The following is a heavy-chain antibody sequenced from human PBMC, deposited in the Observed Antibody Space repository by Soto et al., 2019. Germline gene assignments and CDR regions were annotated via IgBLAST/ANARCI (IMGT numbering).Heavy chain of an antibody. CDR3: AKDFQGRGRIQLWLLFCGMDV. D-gene: IGHD5-18*01. Sequence: GGSLRLSCAASGFTFSSYGMHWVRQAPGKGLEWVAVISYDGSNKYYADSVKGRFTISRDNSKNTLYLQMNSLRAEDAAVYYCAKDFQGRGRIQLWLLFCGMDVWGQGTMVTVSS. V-gene: IGHV3-30*18. CDR1: GFTFSSYG. J-gene: IGHJ6*02. CDR2: ISYDGSNK.